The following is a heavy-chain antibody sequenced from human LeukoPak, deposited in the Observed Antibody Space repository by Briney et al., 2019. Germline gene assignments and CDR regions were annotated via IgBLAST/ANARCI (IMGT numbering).Heavy chain of an antibody. D-gene: IGHD1-26*01. CDR2: MNPNSGNT. V-gene: IGHV1-8*01. CDR1: GYTFTSYD. J-gene: IGHJ5*02. Sequence: GASVKVSCKASGYTFTSYDINWVRQATGQGLEWMGWMNPNSGNTGYAQKFQGRVTMTRNTSISTAYMELSSLRSEDTAVYYCARWVRGSYARGFDPWGQGTLVTVSS. CDR3: ARWVRGSYARGFDP.